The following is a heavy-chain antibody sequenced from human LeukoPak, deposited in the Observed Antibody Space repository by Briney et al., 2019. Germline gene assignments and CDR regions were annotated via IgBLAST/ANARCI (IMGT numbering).Heavy chain of an antibody. J-gene: IGHJ4*02. D-gene: IGHD4-17*01. CDR1: GGSFTTYY. CDR3: ANSIDFDYGDYYFDY. Sequence: SETLSLTCAVYGGSFTTYYWSWIRQPPGKGLEWIGEINHNEFTNYNPSLKNRVTITIDTSKKQFSLKLSSVTAADTAVYYCANSIDFDYGDYYFDYWGQGALVTISS. CDR2: INHNEFT. V-gene: IGHV4-34*01.